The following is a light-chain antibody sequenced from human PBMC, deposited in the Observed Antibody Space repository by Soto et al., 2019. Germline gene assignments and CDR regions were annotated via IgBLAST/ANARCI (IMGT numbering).Light chain of an antibody. CDR1: QSISVW. CDR2: KAS. Sequence: DIQMTQSPSILSASVGDRVTITCRASQSISVWLARYQQKAGKAPNLLIYKASRLESGVPSRFSGSGSETESTLTISGLQPGDSATYYCQQYNSYSPTFGQGTKVDIK. J-gene: IGKJ1*01. CDR3: QQYNSYSPT. V-gene: IGKV1-5*03.